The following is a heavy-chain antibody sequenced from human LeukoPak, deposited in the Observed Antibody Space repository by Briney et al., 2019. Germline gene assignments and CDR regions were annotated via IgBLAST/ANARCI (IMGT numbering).Heavy chain of an antibody. CDR1: GGSISSYY. Sequence: SETLSLTCTVSGGSISSYYWSWIRQPPGKGLEWTGYIYYSGSTNYNPSLKSRVTISVDTSKNQFSLKLSSVTAADTAVYYCARIGTLPHDAFDIWGQGTMVTVSS. D-gene: IGHD1-14*01. J-gene: IGHJ3*02. CDR2: IYYSGST. V-gene: IGHV4-59*08. CDR3: ARIGTLPHDAFDI.